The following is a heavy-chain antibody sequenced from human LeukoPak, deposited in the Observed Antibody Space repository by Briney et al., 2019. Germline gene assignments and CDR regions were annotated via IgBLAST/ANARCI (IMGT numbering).Heavy chain of an antibody. CDR3: ARDKWELRTLDY. Sequence: SETLSLTCAVYGGSFSGYYWSWVRQPPGKGLEWIGEIYHSGSTNYNPSLKSRVTISVDKSKNQFSLKLSSVTAADTAVYYCARDKWELRTLDYWGQGTLVTVSS. CDR2: IYHSGST. J-gene: IGHJ4*02. D-gene: IGHD1-26*01. V-gene: IGHV4-34*01. CDR1: GGSFSGYY.